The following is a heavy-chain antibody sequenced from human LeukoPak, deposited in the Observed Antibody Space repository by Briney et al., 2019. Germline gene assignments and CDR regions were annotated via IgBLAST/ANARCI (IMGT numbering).Heavy chain of an antibody. CDR1: GFTFSSYW. D-gene: IGHD3-3*01. Sequence: GGSLRLSCAASGFTFSSYWMHWVRQAPGKGLVWVPRINSDGSSTSYADSVKGRFTISRDNAKNTLYLQMNSLRAEDTAVYYCARGVYDFWSGPNWFDSWGQGTLVTVSS. V-gene: IGHV3-74*01. J-gene: IGHJ5*01. CDR3: ARGVYDFWSGPNWFDS. CDR2: INSDGSST.